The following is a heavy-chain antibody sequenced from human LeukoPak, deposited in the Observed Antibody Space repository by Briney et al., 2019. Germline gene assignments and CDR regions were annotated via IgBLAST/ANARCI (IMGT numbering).Heavy chain of an antibody. CDR1: GGSISSYY. J-gene: IGHJ4*02. CDR2: IYYSGST. D-gene: IGHD3-22*01. CDR3: ASTTYYYDSSGLHY. V-gene: IGHV4-59*08. Sequence: PSETLSLTCTASGGSISSYYWSWIRQPPGKGLEWIGYIYYSGSTNYNPSLKSRVTISVDTSKNQFSLKLSSVTAADTAVYYCASTTYYYDSSGLHYWGQGTLVTVSS.